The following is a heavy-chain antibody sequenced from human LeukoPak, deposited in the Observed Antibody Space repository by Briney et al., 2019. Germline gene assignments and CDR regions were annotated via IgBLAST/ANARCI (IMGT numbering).Heavy chain of an antibody. CDR1: GYTFTNYY. D-gene: IGHD3-22*01. J-gene: IGHJ3*02. Sequence: ASVKVSCKASGYTFTNYYMHWVRQAPGQGLEWMGWINPSSGGTNYAQKFQGRVTMTRDTSISTAYMELSRLRSDDTAVYYCAMGPYDSSGYYAFDIWGQGTMVTVSS. CDR3: AMGPYDSSGYYAFDI. CDR2: INPSSGGT. V-gene: IGHV1-2*02.